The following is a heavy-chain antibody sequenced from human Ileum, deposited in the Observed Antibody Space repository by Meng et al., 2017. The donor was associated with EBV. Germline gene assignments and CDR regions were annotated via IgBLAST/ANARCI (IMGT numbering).Heavy chain of an antibody. J-gene: IGHJ4*02. V-gene: IGHV4-34*01. CDR1: GGSFTDDY. Sequence: QLHFHQWVAGLLKPSETLSLTCAVYGGSFTDDYWTWIRQHPGKGLEWIGEINPSEGTNYNPSLKSRVTISVDTSKNQFSLKMNSLTAADTAIYYCARRGSYGGGCDYWGQGTLVTVSS. CDR2: INPSEGT. CDR3: ARRGSYGGGCDY. D-gene: IGHD1-26*01.